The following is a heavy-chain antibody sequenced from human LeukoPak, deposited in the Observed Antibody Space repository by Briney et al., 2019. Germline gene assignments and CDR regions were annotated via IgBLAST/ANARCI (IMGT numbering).Heavy chain of an antibody. J-gene: IGHJ6*02. CDR2: ISGSGGST. CDR1: GFTFSSYA. Sequence: PGGSLRLSCAASGFTFSSYAMSWVRQAPGKGLEWVSAISGSGGSTYYADSVKGRFTISRDNSKNTLYLQMNSLRAEDTAVYYCARGYLPVTTHYYYGMDVWGQGTTVTVSS. V-gene: IGHV3-23*01. CDR3: ARGYLPVTTHYYYGMDV. D-gene: IGHD4-17*01.